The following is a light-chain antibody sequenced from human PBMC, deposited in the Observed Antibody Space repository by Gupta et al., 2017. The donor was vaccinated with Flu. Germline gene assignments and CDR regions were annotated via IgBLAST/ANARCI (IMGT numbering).Light chain of an antibody. CDR2: AAS. CDR1: QGSDSD. CDR3: QQSHACPRS. Sequence: DIHLTQSPSFLSASVGDRVTITCRASQGSDSDLAWYQQKPGGAPKLLIYAASTLESGVPSRFSGSGSGTEFSLTISSLQPEDFATYFCQQSHACPRSFGQGTKLEIK. J-gene: IGKJ2*04. V-gene: IGKV1-9*01.